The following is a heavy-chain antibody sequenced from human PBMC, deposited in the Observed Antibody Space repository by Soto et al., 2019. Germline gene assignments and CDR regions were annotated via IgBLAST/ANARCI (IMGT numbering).Heavy chain of an antibody. CDR1: GGSISSGGYY. Sequence: LSLTCTVSGGSISSGGYYWSWIRQHPGKGLEWIGYIYYSGSTYYNPSLKSRVTISVDTSKNQFSLKLSSVTAADTAVYYCARVYGSGSQYFDYWGQGTLVTVSS. V-gene: IGHV4-31*03. J-gene: IGHJ4*02. D-gene: IGHD3-10*01. CDR3: ARVYGSGSQYFDY. CDR2: IYYSGST.